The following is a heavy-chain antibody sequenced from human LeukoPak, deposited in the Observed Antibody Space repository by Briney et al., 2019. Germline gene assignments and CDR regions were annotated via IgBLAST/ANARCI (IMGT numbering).Heavy chain of an antibody. D-gene: IGHD2-15*01. CDR2: INSDGSST. CDR3: AREDCSGGSCFYLDY. Sequence: PGGSLRLSCAASGFTFSSYWMHWVRQAPGKGLVWVSRINSDGSSTSYADSVKGRFTISRDNAKNSLYLQMNSLRAEDTAVYYCAREDCSGGSCFYLDYWGQGTLVTVSS. V-gene: IGHV3-74*01. CDR1: GFTFSSYW. J-gene: IGHJ4*02.